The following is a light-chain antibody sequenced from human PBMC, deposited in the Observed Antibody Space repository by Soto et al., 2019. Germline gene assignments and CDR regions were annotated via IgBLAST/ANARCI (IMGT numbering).Light chain of an antibody. V-gene: IGLV2-8*01. Sequence: QSALTQPPSASGSPGQSVTISCTGTKHDIGVYDFVSWYQHHPGKAPRLIIYEVVQRPSGVPDRFSGSKSGNTASLTVSGLQAADEGDYFCKSYAGSNTYVFGSGTKVTVL. CDR3: KSYAGSNTYV. J-gene: IGLJ1*01. CDR1: KHDIGVYDF. CDR2: EVV.